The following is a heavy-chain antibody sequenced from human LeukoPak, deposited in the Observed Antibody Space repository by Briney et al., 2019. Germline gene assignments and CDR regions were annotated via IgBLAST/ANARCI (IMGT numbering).Heavy chain of an antibody. CDR1: GGSITSYY. CDR3: AEGRSYFDF. Sequence: PSETLCLTCTVSGGSITSYYWSWIRQPPGKGLEWIAYIYYSGSTNYNPSLKSRVTISVDTSKNQFSLRLSSVTAADTAVYYCAEGRSYFDFWGQGTLVTVSS. CDR2: IYYSGST. J-gene: IGHJ4*02. V-gene: IGHV4-59*01.